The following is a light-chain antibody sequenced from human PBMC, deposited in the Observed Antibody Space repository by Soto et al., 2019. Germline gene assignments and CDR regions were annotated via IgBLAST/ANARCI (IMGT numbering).Light chain of an antibody. CDR1: SSDVGGYSY. V-gene: IGLV2-11*01. CDR3: CSYAGAFTYV. CDR2: DVS. Sequence: VLTQPRSVSGSPGHSVTISCTGTSSDVGGYSYVSWYQQHPGKAPKLIISDVSKRPSGVPDRFSGSKFGNTASLTISGLQAEDEADYYCCSYAGAFTYVFGSGTKVTVL. J-gene: IGLJ1*01.